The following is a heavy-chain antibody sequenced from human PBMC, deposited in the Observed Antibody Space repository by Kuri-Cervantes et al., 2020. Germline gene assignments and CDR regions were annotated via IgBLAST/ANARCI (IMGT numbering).Heavy chain of an antibody. CDR1: GYTFTSYG. Sequence: SVKVSCKASGYTFTSYGISWVRQAPGQGLEWMGGIIPIFGTANYAQKFQGRVTITADKSTSTAYMELSSLRSEDTAVYYCARDRCGGSCYFDYWGQGTLVTVSS. CDR3: ARDRCGGSCYFDY. D-gene: IGHD2-15*01. V-gene: IGHV1-69*06. J-gene: IGHJ4*02. CDR2: IIPIFGTA.